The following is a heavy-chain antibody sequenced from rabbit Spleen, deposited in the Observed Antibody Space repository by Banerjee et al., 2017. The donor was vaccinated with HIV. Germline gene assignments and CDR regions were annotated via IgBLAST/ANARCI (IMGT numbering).Heavy chain of an antibody. CDR3: ARAGEGGDGYLNL. D-gene: IGHD5-1*01. Sequence: QSLEESGGDLVKPGASLTLTCTASGVSFSSSSYICWVRQAPGKGLEWIACIYVGSGGGTKYASWAKGRFTISKTSSTTVTLQMTSLTVADTATYFCARAGEGGDGYLNLWGPGTLVTVS. CDR2: IYVGSGGGT. CDR1: GVSFSSSSY. V-gene: IGHV1S40*01. J-gene: IGHJ4*01.